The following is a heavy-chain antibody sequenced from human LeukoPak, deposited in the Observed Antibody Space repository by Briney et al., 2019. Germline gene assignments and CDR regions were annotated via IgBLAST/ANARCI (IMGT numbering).Heavy chain of an antibody. J-gene: IGHJ3*02. V-gene: IGHV1-2*02. D-gene: IGHD6-13*01. CDR3: ARDLPGYSSAYDI. Sequence: ASVKVSCKASGYTFTGYFIHWVRQAPGQGLEWMGCINPNNGDTNYAQGFKGRVTMTRDTSISTAYVELTKLRSDDTAVYYCARDLPGYSSAYDIWGQGTMVTVSS. CDR1: GYTFTGYF. CDR2: INPNNGDT.